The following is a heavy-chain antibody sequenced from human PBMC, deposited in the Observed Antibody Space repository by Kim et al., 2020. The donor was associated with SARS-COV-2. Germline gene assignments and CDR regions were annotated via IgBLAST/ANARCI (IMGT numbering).Heavy chain of an antibody. Sequence: GGSLRLSCAASRFTFSNFAMNWVRQAPGKGLEWVSGISGSGGNTYYADSVKGRFTISRDNSKRMLYLQMNSLKAEDTAMYYCAKDLRLQLSSGPIVGAPWDWGQGTLVTVSS. CDR2: ISGSGGNT. CDR3: AKDLRLQLSSGPIVGAPWD. CDR1: RFTFSNFA. V-gene: IGHV3-23*01. J-gene: IGHJ4*02. D-gene: IGHD1-26*01.